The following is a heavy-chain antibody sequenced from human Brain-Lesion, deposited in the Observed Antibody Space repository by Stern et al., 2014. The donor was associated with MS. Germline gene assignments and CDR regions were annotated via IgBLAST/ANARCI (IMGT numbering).Heavy chain of an antibody. CDR1: GFTFGNYW. CDR2: VNNDGRRT. V-gene: IGHV3-74*02. Sequence: VQLVESGGGLVQPGGALRLSCAASGFTFGNYWMHWVRQAAGTGLVWVSRVNNDGRRTSYADSVKGRFTMSRDNAKNTLYLQMNSLRVEDTAIYYCARGERWFDSWGQGTLVTVSS. CDR3: ARGERWFDS. J-gene: IGHJ5*01. D-gene: IGHD3-10*01.